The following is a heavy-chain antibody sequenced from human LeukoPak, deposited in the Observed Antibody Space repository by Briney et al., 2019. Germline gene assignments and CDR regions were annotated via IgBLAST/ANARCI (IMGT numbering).Heavy chain of an antibody. CDR2: IYHSGST. CDR1: GVSISSSDYY. D-gene: IGHD3-10*01. J-gene: IGHJ4*02. Sequence: SETLSLTCSVSGVSISSSDYYWGWIRQPPGKGLEWIGNIYHSGSTYYYPSLESRVTISVDTSKNQFSLKLSSVTAADTAVYYCARWPASRGSAGFDYWGQGTLVTVSS. V-gene: IGHV4-39*07. CDR3: ARWPASRGSAGFDY.